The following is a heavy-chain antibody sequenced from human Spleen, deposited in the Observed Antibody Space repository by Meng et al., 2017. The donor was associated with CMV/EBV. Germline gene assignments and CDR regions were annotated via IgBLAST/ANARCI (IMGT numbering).Heavy chain of an antibody. D-gene: IGHD5-18*01. CDR2: IIPVFGTA. V-gene: IGHV1-69*05. CDR3: ARGDVDTGMVVDYQHFGMDI. Sequence: SVKVSCKTSNYTFVSYGITWVRQAPGQGLEWMGGIIPVFGTANYAQKFQGRVTITMDDLTTTVYMDLSSLRSEDTAVYYCARGDVDTGMVVDYQHFGMDIWGQGTTVTVSS. J-gene: IGHJ6*02. CDR1: NYTFVSYG.